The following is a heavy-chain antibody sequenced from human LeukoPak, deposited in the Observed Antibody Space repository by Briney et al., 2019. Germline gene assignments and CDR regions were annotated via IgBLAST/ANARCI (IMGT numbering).Heavy chain of an antibody. V-gene: IGHV4-31*03. J-gene: IGHJ3*02. D-gene: IGHD3-3*01. Sequence: SETLSLTCTVSGGSISSGGYYWSWIRQHPGKGLEWIGYIYYSGSTYYNPSPKSRVTISVDTSKNQFSLKLSSVTAADTAVYYCARSRSGWDAFDIWGQGTMVTVSS. CDR2: IYYSGST. CDR1: GGSISSGGYY. CDR3: ARSRSGWDAFDI.